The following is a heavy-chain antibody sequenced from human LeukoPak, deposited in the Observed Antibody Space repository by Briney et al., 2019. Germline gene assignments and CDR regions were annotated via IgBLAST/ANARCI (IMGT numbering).Heavy chain of an antibody. CDR1: GFTFSSYW. D-gene: IGHD6-13*01. J-gene: IGHJ4*02. CDR2: IKQDGSEK. Sequence: GGSLRLSCADSGFTFSSYWMSWVRQAPGKRLEWVANIKQDGSEKYYVDSVKGRFTISRDNAKNSLYLQMNSLRAEDTAVYYCAREISSSWSDYFDYWGQGTLVTVSS. V-gene: IGHV3-7*01. CDR3: AREISSSWSDYFDY.